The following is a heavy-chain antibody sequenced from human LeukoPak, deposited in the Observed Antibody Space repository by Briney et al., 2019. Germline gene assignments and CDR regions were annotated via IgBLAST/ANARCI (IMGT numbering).Heavy chain of an antibody. V-gene: IGHV4-59*01. CDR1: GGSISSYY. J-gene: IGHJ4*02. CDR2: IYYSGST. D-gene: IGHD6-19*01. Sequence: SETLSLTCTVSGGSISSYYWSWIRQPPGKGLEWIGCIYYSGSTNYNPSLKSRVTISVDTSQNQFSLMLSSVTAADTAVYYCARDLLSTAGYFDYWGQGTLVTVSS. CDR3: ARDLLSTAGYFDY.